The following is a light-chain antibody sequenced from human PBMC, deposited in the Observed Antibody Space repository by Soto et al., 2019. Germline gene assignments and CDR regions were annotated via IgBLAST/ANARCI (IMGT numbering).Light chain of an antibody. CDR2: TAS. CDR3: QQSYSPPPLT. Sequence: DIQMTQSPSSLSASVGDRVTITCRASQSISSNLNFYQQKPGKAPKLLLYTASSLQSGVPSRFSGSGSGTDFTLTISSLQPEDFATYYCQQSYSPPPLTFGQGTRLEIK. V-gene: IGKV1-39*01. CDR1: QSISSN. J-gene: IGKJ5*01.